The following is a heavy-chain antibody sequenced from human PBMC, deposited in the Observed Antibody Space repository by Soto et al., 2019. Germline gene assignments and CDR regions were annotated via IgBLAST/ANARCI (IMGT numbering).Heavy chain of an antibody. V-gene: IGHV3-53*01. CDR2: IYSGGST. CDR3: ARADYYYYGMDV. CDR1: GFTVSSNY. Sequence: EVQLVESGGGLIQPGGSLRLSCAASGFTVSSNYMSWVRQAPGQGLEWVSVIYSGGSTYYADSVKGRFTISRDNSKNTLYLQMNSLRAEDTAVYYCARADYYYYGMDVWGQGTTVTVSS. J-gene: IGHJ6*02.